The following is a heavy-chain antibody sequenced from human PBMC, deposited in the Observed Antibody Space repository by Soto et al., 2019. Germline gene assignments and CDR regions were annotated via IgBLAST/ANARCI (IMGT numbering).Heavy chain of an antibody. CDR1: GFTFSSYG. Sequence: QVQLVESGGGVVQPGRSLRLSCAASGFTFSSYGMHWVRQAPGKGLEWVAVIWYDGSNKYYADSVKGRFTISRDNSKNTLYLKMNSLRAEDTAVYYCARDWTAATLTDAFDIWGPGTMVTVSS. V-gene: IGHV3-33*01. J-gene: IGHJ3*02. D-gene: IGHD6-13*01. CDR2: IWYDGSNK. CDR3: ARDWTAATLTDAFDI.